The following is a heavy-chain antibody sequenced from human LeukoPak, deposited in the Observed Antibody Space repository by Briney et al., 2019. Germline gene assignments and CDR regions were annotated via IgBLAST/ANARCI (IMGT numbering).Heavy chain of an antibody. V-gene: IGHV3-20*04. CDR3: AKVYKVVRGASDY. J-gene: IGHJ4*02. D-gene: IGHD3-10*01. Sequence: GGSLRLSCAASGFTFDNYGMSWVRQVPGKGLEWVSSINGNGGSTAYADSVKGRFTISRDNAKNSLYLQMNSLRAEDTAVYYCAKVYKVVRGASDYWGQGTLVTVSS. CDR1: GFTFDNYG. CDR2: INGNGGST.